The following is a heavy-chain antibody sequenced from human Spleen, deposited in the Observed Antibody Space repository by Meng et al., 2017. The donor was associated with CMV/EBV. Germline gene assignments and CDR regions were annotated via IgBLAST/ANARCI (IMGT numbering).Heavy chain of an antibody. Sequence: ASVKVSCKASGYTFTAYGFSWVRQAPGQGLEWMGWISAYNGNTNYAQKFQGRVTMITATSTSTAYMELRSLRSDDTAVYYCARSPVHFGVVIRYYGMDVWGQGTTVTVSS. V-gene: IGHV1-18*01. CDR1: GYTFTAYG. D-gene: IGHD3-3*01. CDR3: ARSPVHFGVVIRYYGMDV. CDR2: ISAYNGNT. J-gene: IGHJ6*02.